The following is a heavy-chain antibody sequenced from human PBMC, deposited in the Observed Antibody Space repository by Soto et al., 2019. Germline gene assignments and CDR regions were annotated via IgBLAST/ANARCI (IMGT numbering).Heavy chain of an antibody. J-gene: IGHJ4*02. D-gene: IGHD2-15*01. CDR1: GGTFSSYA. V-gene: IGHV1-69*13. Sequence: SVKVSCKASGGTFSSYAISWVRQAPGQGLEWMGGIIPIFGTANYAQKFQGRVTITADESTSTAYMELSSLRSEDTAVYYCAREAYCSGGSCYSRAAYYFDYWGQGTLVTVSS. CDR2: IIPIFGTA. CDR3: AREAYCSGGSCYSRAAYYFDY.